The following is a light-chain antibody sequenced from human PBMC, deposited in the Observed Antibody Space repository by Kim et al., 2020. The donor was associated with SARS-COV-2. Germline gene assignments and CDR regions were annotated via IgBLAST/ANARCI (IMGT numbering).Light chain of an antibody. CDR3: CAYAGSYSHV. CDR2: DVS. CDR1: SSDIGGYNY. V-gene: IGLV2-11*01. J-gene: IGLJ1*01. Sequence: GQSVTISCTGTSSDIGGYNYVSWYQQHPGKAPKVIIYDVSKWPSGVPDRFSGSKSGNTASLTISGLQAEDEADYYCCAYAGSYSHVFGTGTKVT.